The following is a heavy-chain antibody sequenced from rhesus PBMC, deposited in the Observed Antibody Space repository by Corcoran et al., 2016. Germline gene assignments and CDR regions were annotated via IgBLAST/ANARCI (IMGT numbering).Heavy chain of an antibody. CDR2: IGGISGRP. D-gene: IGHD4-29*01. CDR1: GYSISSGYY. Sequence: QVQLQESGPGLVKPSETLSLTCAVSGYSISSGYYWGWIRQPPGKGLEWIGSIGGISGRPTHQPPLNGGVTISKDPAKDQFSLKVSSVAAADTAVYYWARTVAAMSFDYWGQGVLVTVSS. V-gene: IGHV4-99*01. J-gene: IGHJ4*01. CDR3: ARTVAAMSFDY.